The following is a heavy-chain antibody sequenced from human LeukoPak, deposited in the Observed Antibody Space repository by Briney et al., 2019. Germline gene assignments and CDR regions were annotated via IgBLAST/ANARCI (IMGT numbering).Heavy chain of an antibody. D-gene: IGHD4-23*01. CDR3: ARGWLAETMVVTPYNY. Sequence: SVTVSCTASGGTFSSYTITWVRQAPGQGLEWMGGIIPIFGTPNYAQKFQGRVTITADESTNTAYMELSSLRSEDTAVYYCARGWLAETMVVTPYNYWGQGTLVTVPS. J-gene: IGHJ4*02. CDR2: IIPIFGTP. CDR1: GGTFSSYT. V-gene: IGHV1-69*13.